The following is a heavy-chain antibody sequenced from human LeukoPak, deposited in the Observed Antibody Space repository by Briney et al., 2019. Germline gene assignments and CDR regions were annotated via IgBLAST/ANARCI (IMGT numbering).Heavy chain of an antibody. CDR3: VVGGSPGY. V-gene: IGHV3-74*01. D-gene: IGHD2-15*01. CDR2: ISTDGYTT. Sequence: GGSMRLSCAASGLAFSAYKMRWVRQAPRKGLVWVSRISTDGYTTDYADFVQGRFTASRDNTKNTWSLEMNSLRAEDTAVYYCVVGGSPGYWGQGTLVTVSS. J-gene: IGHJ4*02. CDR1: GLAFSAYK.